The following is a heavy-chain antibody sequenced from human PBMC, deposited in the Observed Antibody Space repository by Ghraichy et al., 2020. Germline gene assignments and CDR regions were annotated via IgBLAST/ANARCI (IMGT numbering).Heavy chain of an antibody. CDR3: TTDGGDYSLGPAFDI. J-gene: IGHJ3*02. Sequence: GGSLRLSCAASGFTFSNAWMSWVRQAPGKGLEWVGRIKSKTDGGTTDYAAPVKGRFTISRDDSKNTLYLQMNSLKTEDTAVYHCTTDGGDYSLGPAFDIWGQGTMVTVSS. D-gene: IGHD4-17*01. CDR1: GFTFSNAW. CDR2: IKSKTDGGTT. V-gene: IGHV3-15*01.